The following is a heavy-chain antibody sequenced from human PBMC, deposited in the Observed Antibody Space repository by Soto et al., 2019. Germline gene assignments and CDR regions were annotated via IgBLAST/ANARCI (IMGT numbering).Heavy chain of an antibody. Sequence: SETLSLTCTVSGGSISSYYWGWIRQPPGKGLEWIGYIYYSGSTNYNPSLKSRVTISVDTSKNQFSLKLSSVTAADTAVYYCAREINYGDYPGWFDPWGQGTLVTVSS. D-gene: IGHD4-17*01. CDR3: AREINYGDYPGWFDP. J-gene: IGHJ5*02. CDR2: IYYSGST. CDR1: GGSISSYY. V-gene: IGHV4-59*01.